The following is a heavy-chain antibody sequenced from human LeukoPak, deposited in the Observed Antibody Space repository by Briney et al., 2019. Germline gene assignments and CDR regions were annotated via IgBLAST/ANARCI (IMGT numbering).Heavy chain of an antibody. J-gene: IGHJ4*02. CDR3: AREERALDY. Sequence: GGSLRLXCAASGFTFSSCSMNWVRPAPGKGLEWVSSISSSSSYIYYADSVKGRFTISRDNAKNSLYLQMNSLRAEDAAVYYCAREERALDYWGQGTLVTVSS. V-gene: IGHV3-21*01. CDR2: ISSSSSYI. CDR1: GFTFSSCS.